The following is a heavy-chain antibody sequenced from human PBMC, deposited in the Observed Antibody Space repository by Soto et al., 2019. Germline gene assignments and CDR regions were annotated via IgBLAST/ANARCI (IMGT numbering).Heavy chain of an antibody. CDR2: IIPIFGTS. CDR3: ASPSSLGSYDSSGYYRPGDFDY. V-gene: IGHV1-69*06. Sequence: SVKVSCKASGGTFSSYAISWVRQAPGQGREWMGGIIPIFGTSDYAQQSVGRVTITADKSTSTAYMELSSRRSEDTAVYYCASPSSLGSYDSSGYYRPGDFDYWGQGTLVTVSS. J-gene: IGHJ4*02. D-gene: IGHD3-22*01. CDR1: GGTFSSYA.